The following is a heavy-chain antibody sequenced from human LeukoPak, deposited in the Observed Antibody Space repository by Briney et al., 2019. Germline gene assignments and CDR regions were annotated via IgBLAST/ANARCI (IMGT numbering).Heavy chain of an antibody. D-gene: IGHD6-13*01. V-gene: IGHV3-11*04. Sequence: AGGSLRLSCAASGFTFSDYYMSWIRQAPGKGLEWISYISSSGSTIYYADSVKGRFTISRDNAKNSLYLQMDSLGAEDTAVYYCARGAFIAAAGAEYFQHWGQGTLVTVSS. CDR2: ISSSGSTI. CDR3: ARGAFIAAAGAEYFQH. J-gene: IGHJ1*01. CDR1: GFTFSDYY.